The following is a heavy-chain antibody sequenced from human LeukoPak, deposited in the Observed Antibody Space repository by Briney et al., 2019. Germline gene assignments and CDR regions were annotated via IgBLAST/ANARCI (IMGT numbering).Heavy chain of an antibody. CDR3: AKDIAGSWDY. D-gene: IGHD6-13*01. CDR1: GFTFSSYA. CDR2: ISGSGGST. J-gene: IGHJ4*02. V-gene: IGHV3-23*01. Sequence: GGSLRLSCAASGFTFSSYAMSGVRQSPGKGLEWVSAISGSGGSTYYTDSVKGRFTISRDNSKNTLYLQMNSLRAEDTAVYYCAKDIAGSWDYWGQGTLVTVSS.